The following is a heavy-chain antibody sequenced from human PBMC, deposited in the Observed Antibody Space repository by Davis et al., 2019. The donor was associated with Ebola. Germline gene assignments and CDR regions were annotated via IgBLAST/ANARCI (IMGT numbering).Heavy chain of an antibody. CDR3: ARGTHYAHDY. J-gene: IGHJ4*02. CDR2: TYYTSKWYD. Sequence: HSQTLSLTCAISGDSVSRHGAAWNWIRQSPSRGLEWLGRTYYTSKWYDDYAISAKSRITISPDTSKNQFSLQLNSVTPEDTAVYYCARGTHYAHDYWGQGTLVTVSS. D-gene: IGHD2-2*01. V-gene: IGHV6-1*01. CDR1: GDSVSRHGAA.